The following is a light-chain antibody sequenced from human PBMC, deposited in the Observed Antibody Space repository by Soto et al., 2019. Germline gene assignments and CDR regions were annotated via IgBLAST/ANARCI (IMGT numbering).Light chain of an antibody. Sequence: DIPMTQSPSSLYASVEDRVTITCRASQGISNNLDWYQQKPGGVPKLLISGVSTLQSGVTTPFSGSGSGTDFTLTITSLQPEDVATYYCQTYTLAPHTFGPGNKVDIK. CDR3: QTYTLAPHT. J-gene: IGKJ3*01. CDR2: GVS. V-gene: IGKV1-27*01. CDR1: QGISNN.